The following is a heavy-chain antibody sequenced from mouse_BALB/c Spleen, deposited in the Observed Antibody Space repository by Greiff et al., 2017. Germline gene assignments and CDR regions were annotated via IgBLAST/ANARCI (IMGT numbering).Heavy chain of an antibody. Sequence: VQRVESGAELAKPGASVKMSCKASGYTFTSYWMHWVKQRPGQGLEWIGYINPSTGYTEYNQKFKDKATLTADKSSSTAYMQLSSLTSEDSAVYYCARSGGFAYWGQGTLVTVSA. J-gene: IGHJ3*01. V-gene: IGHV1-7*01. CDR1: GYTFTSYW. D-gene: IGHD3-1*01. CDR2: INPSTGYT. CDR3: ARSGGFAY.